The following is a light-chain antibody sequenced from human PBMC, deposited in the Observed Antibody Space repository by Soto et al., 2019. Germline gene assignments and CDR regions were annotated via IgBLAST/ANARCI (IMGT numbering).Light chain of an antibody. CDR3: QQSYTTPLT. CDR1: QSISSY. Sequence: DIQMTQSPSSLSASVGDRATITCRASQSISSYLNWYQQKPGKAPNLLIYAASTLQSGVPSRFSGSGSGTDFTLTIRSLQPEDFATYYCQQSYTTPLTFGGGTKVEIK. V-gene: IGKV1-39*01. CDR2: AAS. J-gene: IGKJ4*01.